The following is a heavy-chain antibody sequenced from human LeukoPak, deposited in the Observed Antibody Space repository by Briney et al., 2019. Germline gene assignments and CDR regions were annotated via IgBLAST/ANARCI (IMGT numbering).Heavy chain of an antibody. CDR1: GCTFSTHS. D-gene: IGHD4-17*01. CDR2: RNSDWSST. CDR3: AREDDYGDYTPGRDL. V-gene: IGHV3-74*03. J-gene: IGHJ3*01. Sequence: AGSLRLSCTASGCTFSTHSMHWGRHAPPKGPGLVSRRNSDWSSTTYANSVTRRFTLYRDNYKKTLYLQMNSLRAEDTAVYYCAREDDYGDYTPGRDLWGQGAMVPVSS.